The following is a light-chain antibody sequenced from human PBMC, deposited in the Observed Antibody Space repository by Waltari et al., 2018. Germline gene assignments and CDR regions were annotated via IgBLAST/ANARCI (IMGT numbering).Light chain of an antibody. CDR2: GNR. CDR1: TSNIGAAND. CDR3: QSFDNSLYAVV. Sequence: QSVLTQPPSVSGAPGQRVTISCTGSTSNIGAANDVNWYQQVPGAAPRLLIQGNRHRPSGVSDLFSGSKSYTSTFLAISGLQAEDEADYYCQSFDNSLYAVVFGGGTKLTVL. J-gene: IGLJ2*01. V-gene: IGLV1-40*01.